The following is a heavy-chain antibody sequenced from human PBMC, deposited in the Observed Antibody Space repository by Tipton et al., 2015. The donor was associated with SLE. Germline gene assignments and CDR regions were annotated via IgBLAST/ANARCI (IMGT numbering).Heavy chain of an antibody. J-gene: IGHJ6*02. CDR3: ARLQEGYYYIYGMDI. CDR2: LYHTGST. CDR1: GGSISGSNYY. V-gene: IGHV4-39*07. Sequence: LRLSCTVSGGSISGSNYYWAWIRQPPEKGLEWVGNLYHTGSTHYNPSLRNRVTISIDTSKNQFFLNLTTLTDADTAVYYCARLQEGYYYIYGMDIWGQGTTVTVSS.